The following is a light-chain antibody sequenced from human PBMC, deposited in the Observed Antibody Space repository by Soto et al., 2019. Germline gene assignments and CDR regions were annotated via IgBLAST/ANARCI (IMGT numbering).Light chain of an antibody. CDR3: QQSYSTPST. CDR2: AAS. J-gene: IGKJ2*01. V-gene: IGKV1-39*01. Sequence: DIQMTQSPSSLSASVGDRVTITCRASQRISSYLNWYQQKPGKAPKLLIYAASRLQSGVPSRFNGSGSVTEFTLTISSLQREDFATFYCQQSYSTPSTFGQGTKLEIK. CDR1: QRISSY.